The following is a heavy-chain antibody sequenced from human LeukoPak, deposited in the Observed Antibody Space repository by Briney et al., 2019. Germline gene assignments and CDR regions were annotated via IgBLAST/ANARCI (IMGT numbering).Heavy chain of an antibody. Sequence: ASVKVSCKASGGSFTFTSHAISWVRQAPGQGLEWVGGLIPIYGSSNYAQKFQGRVTITSDESTRTVYMELCSLRPEDSAVYYCAGFFYDNSGDAFDIRGQGTTVTVSS. CDR3: AGFFYDNSGDAFDI. V-gene: IGHV1-69*13. J-gene: IGHJ3*02. CDR1: GGSFTFTSHA. D-gene: IGHD3-22*01. CDR2: LIPIYGSS.